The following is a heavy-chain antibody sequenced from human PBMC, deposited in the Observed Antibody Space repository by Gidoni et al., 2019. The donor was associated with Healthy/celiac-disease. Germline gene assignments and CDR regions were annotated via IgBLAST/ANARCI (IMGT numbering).Heavy chain of an antibody. CDR2: INHSGST. D-gene: IGHD3-3*01. Sequence: QVQLQQWGAGLLKPSETLSLTCAVYGGSFSGYYWSWIRQPPGKGLEWIGEINHSGSTNYNPSLKSRVTISGDTSKNQFSLKLSSVTAADTAVYYCARGGVYGVVTAGGFDYWGQGTLVTVSS. CDR1: GGSFSGYY. CDR3: ARGGVYGVVTAGGFDY. V-gene: IGHV4-34*01. J-gene: IGHJ4*02.